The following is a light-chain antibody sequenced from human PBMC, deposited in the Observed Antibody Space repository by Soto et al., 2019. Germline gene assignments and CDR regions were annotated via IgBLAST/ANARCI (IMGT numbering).Light chain of an antibody. J-gene: IGKJ1*01. CDR3: QQDSTYEWP. Sequence: DIQMTQSPSALSASVGDRVTITCRASQNSSTWLAWYQQKPGKAPNLLIYKASSLARGVPSRFSGRGSGTEFTVTIPSLQRDDFATFHCQQDSTYEWPFRQGPKVEF. CDR1: QNSSTW. CDR2: KAS. V-gene: IGKV1-5*03.